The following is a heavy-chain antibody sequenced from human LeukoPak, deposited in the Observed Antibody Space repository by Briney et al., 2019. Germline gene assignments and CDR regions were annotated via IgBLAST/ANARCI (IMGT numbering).Heavy chain of an antibody. V-gene: IGHV4-4*07. Sequence: SETLSLTCTVSGGSISSYYWSWTRQPAGKGLEWIGRIYTSGSTNYNPSLKSRVTMSVDTSKNQFSLKLSSVTAADTAVYYCGSSGWYGPFDYWGQGTLVTVSS. D-gene: IGHD6-19*01. J-gene: IGHJ4*02. CDR3: GSSGWYGPFDY. CDR1: GGSISSYY. CDR2: IYTSGST.